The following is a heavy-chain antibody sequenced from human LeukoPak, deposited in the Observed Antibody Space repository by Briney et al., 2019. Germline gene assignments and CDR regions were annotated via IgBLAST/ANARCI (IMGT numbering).Heavy chain of an antibody. CDR3: ARSCTNFCDSIGYYYNYGMDV. CDR2: ISYDGSKK. Sequence: GGSLRLSCAASRFTFSNYAMHWVRQAPGKGLEGVAVISYDGSKKYYADSVKGRFTISRDNSRNTVYMEMNSLRAEDTAVYYCARSCTNFCDSIGYYYNYGMDVWGQGTTVTVSS. CDR1: RFTFSNYA. D-gene: IGHD3-22*01. V-gene: IGHV3-30-3*01. J-gene: IGHJ6*02.